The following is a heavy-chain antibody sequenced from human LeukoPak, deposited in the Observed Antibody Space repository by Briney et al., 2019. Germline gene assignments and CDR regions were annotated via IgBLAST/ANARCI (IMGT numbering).Heavy chain of an antibody. D-gene: IGHD4-17*01. CDR3: ARDPLCGDPSYYFDY. Sequence: KAGGSLRLSCAASGFTFSSYSMNWVRQAPGKGLEWVSSISSSSSYIYYADSVKGRFTISRDNAKNSLYLQMNSLRAEDTAVYYCARDPLCGDPSYYFDYWGQGTLVTVSS. CDR1: GFTFSSYS. J-gene: IGHJ4*02. V-gene: IGHV3-21*01. CDR2: ISSSSSYI.